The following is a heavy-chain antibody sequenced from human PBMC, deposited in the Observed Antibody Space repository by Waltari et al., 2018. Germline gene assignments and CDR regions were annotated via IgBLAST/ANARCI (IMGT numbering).Heavy chain of an antibody. V-gene: IGHV4-30-4*08. J-gene: IGHJ5*02. CDR1: GGSISSGDYY. Sequence: QVQLQESGPGLVKPSQTLSLTCTVSGGSISSGDYYWSWIRQPPGKGLEWIGYIYYSGSTYHNPSLKSRVTISVDTSKNQFSRKLSSVTAADTAVYYCARDPEGWFSGWFDPWGQGTLVTVSS. D-gene: IGHD3-10*01. CDR2: IYYSGST. CDR3: ARDPEGWFSGWFDP.